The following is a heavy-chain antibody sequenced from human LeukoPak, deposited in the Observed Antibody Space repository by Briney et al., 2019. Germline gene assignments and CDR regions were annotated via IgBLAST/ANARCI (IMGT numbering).Heavy chain of an antibody. V-gene: IGHV1-18*01. D-gene: IGHD3-9*01. Sequence: ASVKVSCKASGYTFATYALNWVRQAPGQGLEWLGLISTYNGHTMYAQKVQGRVTLTMDTSTSTAYLELSSLRFDDTAVYYCARDLRATLITGSGYWGQGTLVTVSS. J-gene: IGHJ4*02. CDR3: ARDLRATLITGSGY. CDR2: ISTYNGHT. CDR1: GYTFATYA.